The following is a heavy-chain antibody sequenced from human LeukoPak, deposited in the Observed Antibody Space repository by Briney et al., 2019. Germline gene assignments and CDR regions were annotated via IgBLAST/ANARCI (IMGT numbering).Heavy chain of an antibody. D-gene: IGHD2-2*01. J-gene: IGHJ5*02. CDR3: ARLRPPALGLGSTSCYGCGWFDP. Sequence: SVTLSLTCAVYGGSFSGYYWSWIRQPPGKGLEWIGEINHSGSTNYNPSLKSRVTISVDTSKNQFSLKLSSVTAADTAVYYCARLRPPALGLGSTSCYGCGWFDPWGQGTLVTVSS. CDR1: GGSFSGYY. CDR2: INHSGST. V-gene: IGHV4-34*01.